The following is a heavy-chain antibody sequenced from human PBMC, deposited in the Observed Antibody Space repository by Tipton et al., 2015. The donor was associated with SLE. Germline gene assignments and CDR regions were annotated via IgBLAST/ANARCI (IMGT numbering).Heavy chain of an antibody. Sequence: TLSLTCAVYGGSFSGYYWSWIRQPPGKGLEWIGYIYTSGSTNYNPSLKSRVTISVDTSKNQFSLKLSSVTAADTAVYYCARGLGYCSGGSCYYFDYWGQGTLVTVSS. CDR2: IYTSGST. CDR3: ARGLGYCSGGSCYYFDY. D-gene: IGHD2-15*01. V-gene: IGHV4-4*08. CDR1: GGSFSGYY. J-gene: IGHJ4*02.